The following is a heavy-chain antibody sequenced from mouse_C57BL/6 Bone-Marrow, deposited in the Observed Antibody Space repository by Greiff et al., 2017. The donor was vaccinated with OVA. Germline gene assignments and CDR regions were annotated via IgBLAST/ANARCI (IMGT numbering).Heavy chain of an antibody. CDR3: ARRALFYYGSSPYWYFDV. Sequence: VQLKQSGPELVKPGASVKIPCKASGYTFTDYNMDWVKQSHGKSLEWIGDINPNNGGTIYNQKFKGKATLTVDKSSSTAYMELRSLTSEDTAGYYCARRALFYYGSSPYWYFDVWGTGTTVTVSS. V-gene: IGHV1-18*01. CDR1: GYTFTDYN. D-gene: IGHD1-1*01. J-gene: IGHJ1*03. CDR2: INPNNGGT.